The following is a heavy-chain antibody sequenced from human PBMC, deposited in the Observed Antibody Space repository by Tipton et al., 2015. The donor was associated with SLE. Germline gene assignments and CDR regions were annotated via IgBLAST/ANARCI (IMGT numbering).Heavy chain of an antibody. CDR2: ISSSSSYI. D-gene: IGHD2-2*01. CDR1: GFTFSSYS. CDR3: ARGIPAAIGFYYNYMDV. V-gene: IGHV3-21*01. J-gene: IGHJ6*03. Sequence: SLRLSCAASGFTFSSYSMNWGRQAPGKGLEWVSSISSSSSYIYYADSVKGRFTISRDNAKNSLYLQMNSLRAEDAAVYYCARGIPAAIGFYYNYMDVWGKGTTVTVSS.